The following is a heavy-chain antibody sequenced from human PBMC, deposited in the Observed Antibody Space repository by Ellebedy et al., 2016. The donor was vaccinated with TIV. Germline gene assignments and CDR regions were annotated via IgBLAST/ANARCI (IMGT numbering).Heavy chain of an antibody. V-gene: IGHV4-38-2*02. J-gene: IGHJ4*02. CDR2: MYHSGST. CDR3: ARDGSHTSGWYCDY. CDR1: GSSISSGYY. Sequence: MPGGSLRLSCSVSGSSISSGYYWGWIRLPPGRGLAWIESMYHSGSTYYSPSLKSRVTISVDTSKNQLSLRLSSVTAADTAVYYCARDGSHTSGWYCDYWGQGTQVTVSS. D-gene: IGHD3-22*01.